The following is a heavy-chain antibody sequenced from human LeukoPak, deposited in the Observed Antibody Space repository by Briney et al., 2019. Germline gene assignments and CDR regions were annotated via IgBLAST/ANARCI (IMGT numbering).Heavy chain of an antibody. CDR2: IIPIFGTA. V-gene: IGHV1-69*13. CDR1: GGTFSSYA. Sequence: SVKVSCKASGGTFSSYAISWVRQAPGQGLEWMGGIIPIFGTANYAQKFQGRVTITADESTSTAYMELSSLRSEDTAVYYCARVDPDSSGYPGRGAFDYWGQGTLVTVSS. D-gene: IGHD3-22*01. CDR3: ARVDPDSSGYPGRGAFDY. J-gene: IGHJ4*02.